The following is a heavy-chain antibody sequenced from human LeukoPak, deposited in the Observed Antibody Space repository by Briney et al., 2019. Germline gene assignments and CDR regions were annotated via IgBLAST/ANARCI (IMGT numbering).Heavy chain of an antibody. D-gene: IGHD5-12*01. CDR3: ARARGYGSPQINFDH. J-gene: IGHJ4*02. CDR1: GFTFSNYW. CDR2: IKQDGTEK. V-gene: IGHV3-7*01. Sequence: GGSLRLSCAASGFTFSNYWMSWVRQAPGKGLEWVANIKQDGTEKYYVDSVKGRFTISRDNAKNSLYLQMNTLRAEDTAVYYCARARGYGSPQINFDHWGQGTLVTVSS.